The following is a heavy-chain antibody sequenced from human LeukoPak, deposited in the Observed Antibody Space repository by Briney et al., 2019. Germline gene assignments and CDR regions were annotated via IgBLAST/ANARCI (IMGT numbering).Heavy chain of an antibody. CDR1: GGSISSSSYY. V-gene: IGHV4-39*07. Sequence: SETLSLTCTVSGGSISSSSYYWGWIRQPPGKGLEWIGSIYYSGSTYYNPSLKSRVTISVDTSKNQFSLKLSSVTAADTAVYYCARGYYYGSGSYYNDYWGQGTLVTVSS. D-gene: IGHD3-10*01. CDR3: ARGYYYGSGSYYNDY. CDR2: IYYSGST. J-gene: IGHJ4*02.